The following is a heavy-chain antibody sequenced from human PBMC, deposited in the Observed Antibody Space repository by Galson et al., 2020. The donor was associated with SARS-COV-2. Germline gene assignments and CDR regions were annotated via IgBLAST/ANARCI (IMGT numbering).Heavy chain of an antibody. CDR1: GGPYSGYY. J-gene: IGHJ2*01. CDR2: IDHSGST. D-gene: IGHD2-15*01. CDR3: ARGLDGGGGYWCFDL. V-gene: IGHV4-34*01. Sequence: SETLSLTCAVYGGPYSGYYWSWIRRPPGKGLEWIGEIDHSGSTNYNPSLKSRVTISVDTSKNQFSRKLSSVTAADTAVYYCARGLDGGGGYWCFDLWGRGTLVTVSS.